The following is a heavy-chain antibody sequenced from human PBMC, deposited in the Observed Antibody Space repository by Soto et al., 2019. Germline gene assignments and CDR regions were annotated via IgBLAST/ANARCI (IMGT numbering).Heavy chain of an antibody. CDR1: GFTADDYA. J-gene: IGHJ4*02. V-gene: IGHV3-9*02. CDR3: AKDMKWGGMTTIHYFDS. Sequence: EVQLVESGGGLVQPGRSLRLSCVASGFTADDYALHWVRQATGKGLEWVSGISSNSDTIHYADSVKGRFTISRDNAKNSLFLQMNSLRPEDTAVYYCAKDMKWGGMTTIHYFDSWGQGTLLTVSS. CDR2: ISSNSDTI. D-gene: IGHD4-17*01.